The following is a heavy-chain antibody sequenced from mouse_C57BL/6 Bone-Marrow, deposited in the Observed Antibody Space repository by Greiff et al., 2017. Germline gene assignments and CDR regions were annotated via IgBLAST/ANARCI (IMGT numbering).Heavy chain of an antibody. J-gene: IGHJ4*01. CDR3: AIYYGNPRAMDY. CDR1: GYTFTSYW. CDR2: IHPNSGST. V-gene: IGHV1-64*01. D-gene: IGHD2-1*01. Sequence: QVQLQQPGAELVKPGASVKLSCKASGYTFTSYWMHWVKQRPGQGLEWIGMIHPNSGSTNYNEKFKSKATLTVDKSSSTAYMQLSSLTSEDSAVYYCAIYYGNPRAMDYWGQGTSVTVSS.